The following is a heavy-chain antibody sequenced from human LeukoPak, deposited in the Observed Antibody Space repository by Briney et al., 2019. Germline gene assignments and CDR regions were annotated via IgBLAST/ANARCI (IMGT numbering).Heavy chain of an antibody. Sequence: GGSLRLSCAASGFTFSSYAMSWVRQAPGKGLEWVSAISDSGGSTYYADSVKGRFTISRDNSKNTLYLQMNSLRAEDTAVYYCAKDLDSSGYLFDYWGQGTLVTVSS. CDR1: GFTFSSYA. V-gene: IGHV3-23*01. J-gene: IGHJ4*02. D-gene: IGHD3-22*01. CDR3: AKDLDSSGYLFDY. CDR2: ISDSGGST.